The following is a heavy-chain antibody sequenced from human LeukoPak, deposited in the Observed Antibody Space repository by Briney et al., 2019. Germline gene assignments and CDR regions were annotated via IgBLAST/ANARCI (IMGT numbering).Heavy chain of an antibody. Sequence: ASVKVSCKASGYTFTGYYMHWVRQAPGQGLEWMGWINPNSGGTNYAQKFQGRVTMTRDTSISTAYMELSRLRSDDTAVYYCARTPYSSSWLMRYYFDYWGQGTLVTVSS. CDR3: ARTPYSSSWLMRYYFDY. CDR1: GYTFTGYY. V-gene: IGHV1-2*02. J-gene: IGHJ4*02. D-gene: IGHD6-13*01. CDR2: INPNSGGT.